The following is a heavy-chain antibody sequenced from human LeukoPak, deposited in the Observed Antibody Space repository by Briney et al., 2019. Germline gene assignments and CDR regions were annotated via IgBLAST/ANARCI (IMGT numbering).Heavy chain of an antibody. CDR1: GFTFSSYA. CDR2: IWYDGSNK. J-gene: IGHJ4*02. CDR3: ARRYSSGWYYFDY. Sequence: GRSLRLSCAASGFTFSSYAMHWVRQAPGKGLEWVAVIWYDGSNKYYADPVKGRFTISRDNSKNTLYLQMNSLRAEDTAVYYCARRYSSGWYYFDYWGQGTLVTVSS. V-gene: IGHV3-33*01. D-gene: IGHD6-19*01.